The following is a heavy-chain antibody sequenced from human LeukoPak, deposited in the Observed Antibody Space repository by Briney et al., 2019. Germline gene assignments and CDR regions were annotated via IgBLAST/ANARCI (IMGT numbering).Heavy chain of an antibody. CDR3: ARVDEPFIVVVPAAY. J-gene: IGHJ4*02. CDR1: GFTFSSYS. V-gene: IGHV3-21*01. D-gene: IGHD2-2*01. Sequence: GGSLRLSCAASGFTFSSYSMNWVRQAPGKGLEWVSSISSSSSYIYYADSVKGRFTISRDNAKNSLYLQMNSLRAEDTAVYYCARVDEPFIVVVPAAYWGQGTLVTVSS. CDR2: ISSSSSYI.